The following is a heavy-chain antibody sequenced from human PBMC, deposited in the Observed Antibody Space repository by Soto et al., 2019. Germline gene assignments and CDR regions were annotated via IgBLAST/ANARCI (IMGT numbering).Heavy chain of an antibody. CDR3: ARGVMVRGPPYYYGMDV. D-gene: IGHD3-10*01. V-gene: IGHV4-59*01. CDR2: IYYSGST. Sequence: PSETLSLTCTVSGGSISSYYWSWIRQPPGKGLEWIGYIYYSGSTNYNPSLKSRVTISVDTSKNQFSLKLSSATAADTAVYYCARGVMVRGPPYYYGMDVWGQGTTVTVSS. J-gene: IGHJ6*02. CDR1: GGSISSYY.